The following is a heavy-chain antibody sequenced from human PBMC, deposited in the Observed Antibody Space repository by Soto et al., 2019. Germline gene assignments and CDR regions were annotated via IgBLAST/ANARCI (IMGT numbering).Heavy chain of an antibody. J-gene: IGHJ4*02. CDR1: GGSFSGYY. D-gene: IGHD3-3*01. V-gene: IGHV4-34*01. CDR3: ATITIFGVVPNYFDY. Sequence: SETLSLTCAVYGGSFSGYYWTWIRQPPGTGLEWIGEINHSGSTYYNPSLKSRVTISVDTSKNQFSLKLSSVTAADTAVYYCATITIFGVVPNYFDYWGQGTLVTVS. CDR2: INHSGST.